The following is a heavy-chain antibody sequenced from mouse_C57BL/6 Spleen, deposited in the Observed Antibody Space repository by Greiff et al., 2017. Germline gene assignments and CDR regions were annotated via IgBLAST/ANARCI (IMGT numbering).Heavy chain of an antibody. J-gene: IGHJ1*03. CDR1: GFTFSDYY. CDR3: ARRDDYDENWYFDV. CDR2: ISNGGGST. Sequence: QVESGGGLVQPGGSLKLSCAASGFTFSDYYMYWVRQTPEKRLEWVAYISNGGGSTYYPDTVKGRFTISRDNAKNTLYLQMSRLKSEDTAMYYCARRDDYDENWYFDVWGTGTTVTVSS. V-gene: IGHV5-12*01. D-gene: IGHD2-4*01.